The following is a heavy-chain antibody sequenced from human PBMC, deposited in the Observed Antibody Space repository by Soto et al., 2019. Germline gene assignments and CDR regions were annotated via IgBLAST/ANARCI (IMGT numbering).Heavy chain of an antibody. CDR1: GYAFTSDA. J-gene: IGHJ6*02. Sequence: SGKVSWDAAGYAFTSDAMRWVREDPVQRLEWMGWSNAGNGNTKYAQKFQGRVTITRDTSASTAYMELSSLRSEDTAVYYCDGYYGSGSYYTPTYYYHGMDVWGQATTVTVYS. CDR3: DGYYGSGSYYTPTYYYHGMDV. CDR2: SNAGNGNT. V-gene: IGHV1-3*01. D-gene: IGHD3-10*01.